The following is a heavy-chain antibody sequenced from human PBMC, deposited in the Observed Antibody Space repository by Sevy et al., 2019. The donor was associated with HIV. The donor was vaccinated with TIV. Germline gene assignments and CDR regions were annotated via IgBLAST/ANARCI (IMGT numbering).Heavy chain of an antibody. V-gene: IGHV1-69*06. CDR2: IIPFFASA. CDR3: AGDRDVGFGGGDAFDI. Sequence: ASVKVSCSASGGTFDTYTINWLRQAPGQGLEWMGAIIPFFASANYAQKFQGRITFTADRSSNTVYMELSSRKSEDSAIYYCAGDRDVGFGGGDAFDIWGQWTMVTVSS. J-gene: IGHJ3*02. D-gene: IGHD3-16*01. CDR1: GGTFDTYT.